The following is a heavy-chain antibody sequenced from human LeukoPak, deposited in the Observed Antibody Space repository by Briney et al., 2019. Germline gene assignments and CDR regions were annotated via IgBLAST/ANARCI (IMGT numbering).Heavy chain of an antibody. CDR1: GFTFSNYA. D-gene: IGHD3-16*01. V-gene: IGHV3-23*01. J-gene: IGHJ4*02. CDR2: ISGSGGST. Sequence: PGGSLRLSCAASGFTFSNYAMSWVRQAPGKGLEWVSAISGSGGSTYYADSVKGRFTISRDNSKNTLYVQMNSLRPEDTAVYYCAKDRADYVWGSATSLDYWGQGTLVTVPS. CDR3: AKDRADYVWGSATSLDY.